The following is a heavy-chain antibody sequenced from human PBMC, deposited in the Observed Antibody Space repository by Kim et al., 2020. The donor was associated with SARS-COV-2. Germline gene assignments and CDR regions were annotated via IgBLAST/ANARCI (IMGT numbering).Heavy chain of an antibody. CDR2: ISWNSGSI. CDR3: AAMYYYGLGSYYNSY. Sequence: GGSLRLSCAASGFTFDDYAMHWVRQAPGKGLEWVSGISWNSGSIGYADSVKGRFTISRDNAKNSLYLQMNSLRAEDTALYYCAAMYYYGLGSYYNSYWG. CDR1: GFTFDDYA. V-gene: IGHV3-9*01. J-gene: IGHJ4*01. D-gene: IGHD3-10*01.